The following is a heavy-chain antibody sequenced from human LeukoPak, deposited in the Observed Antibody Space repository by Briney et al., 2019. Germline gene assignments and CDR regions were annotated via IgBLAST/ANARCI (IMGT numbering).Heavy chain of an antibody. CDR3: ARESGSYCSCLGY. CDR2: INPNSGGT. V-gene: IGHV1-2*02. Sequence: GASVKVSCKASGYTLTSYGISWVRQAPGQGLEWMGWINPNSGGTNYAQKFQGRVTMTRDTSISTAYMELSRLRSDDTAVYYCARESGSYCSCLGYWGQGTLVTVSS. CDR1: GYTLTSYG. D-gene: IGHD1-26*01. J-gene: IGHJ4*02.